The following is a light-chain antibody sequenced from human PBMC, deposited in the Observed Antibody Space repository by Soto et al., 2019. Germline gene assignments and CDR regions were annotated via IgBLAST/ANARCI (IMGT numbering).Light chain of an antibody. CDR3: AAWDDSLNGHVI. CDR1: SSNIGTNT. J-gene: IGLJ2*01. CDR2: NNN. Sequence: QSALTQPPSASGTPGQRVTISCSGSSSNIGTNTVNWYQQLPGAAPELLIYNNNERPSGVPDRFTGSKSGTSASLSISGLQSEDEADYYCAAWDDSLNGHVIFGGGTKLTVL. V-gene: IGLV1-44*01.